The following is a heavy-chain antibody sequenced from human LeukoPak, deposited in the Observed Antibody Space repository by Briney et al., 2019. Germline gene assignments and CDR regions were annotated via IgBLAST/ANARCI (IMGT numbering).Heavy chain of an antibody. J-gene: IGHJ4*02. D-gene: IGHD6-19*01. V-gene: IGHV4-59*08. CDR2: IYHSGST. CDR1: GGSISSYY. Sequence: KPSETLSLTCTVSGGSISSYYWSWIRQPPGKGLEWIGYIYHSGSTNYNPSLKSRVTISVDTSKNQFSLKLSSVTAADTAVYYCARRLAVAGHSDYWGQGTLVTVSA. CDR3: ARRLAVAGHSDY.